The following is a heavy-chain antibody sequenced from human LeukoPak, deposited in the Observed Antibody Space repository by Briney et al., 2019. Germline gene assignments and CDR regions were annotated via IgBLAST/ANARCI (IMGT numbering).Heavy chain of an antibody. CDR3: ARTGGDYYFDY. CDR1: GGSISSYY. Sequence: SETLSLTCTVSGGSISSYYWSWIRQPPGKGLEWIGYIYYSGSTNYNPSLKSRVTISVDTSKNQFSLKLSSVTAADTAVYYCARTGGDYYFDYWDQGTLVTVSS. J-gene: IGHJ4*02. D-gene: IGHD2-21*02. V-gene: IGHV4-59*01. CDR2: IYYSGST.